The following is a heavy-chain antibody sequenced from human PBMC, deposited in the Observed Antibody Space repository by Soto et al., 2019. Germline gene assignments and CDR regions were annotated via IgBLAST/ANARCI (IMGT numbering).Heavy chain of an antibody. J-gene: IGHJ4*02. Sequence: PGGSLRLSCVPSGFELSTYWFSWVRQAPGKGLEWVANMNHDGSEKNYVDSVKGRFTIFRDDAKNSLHLQLNSLRAEDTAVYYCARDWGSYWPDYWGQGT. D-gene: IGHD3-16*01. CDR1: GFELSTYW. CDR3: ARDWGSYWPDY. V-gene: IGHV3-7*04. CDR2: MNHDGSEK.